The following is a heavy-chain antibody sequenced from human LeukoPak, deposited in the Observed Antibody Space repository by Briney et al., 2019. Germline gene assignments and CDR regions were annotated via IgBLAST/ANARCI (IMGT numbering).Heavy chain of an antibody. Sequence: GGSLRLSCAASGFFFGDFGMNWVRQSPGKGLEWVSSISPGSDFTYYADSMKGRFTISRDNSKNTLYVQVNSLRAEDTAVYYCARDPSGSYYGLGYYYYYGMDVWGQGTTVTVSS. D-gene: IGHD1-26*01. V-gene: IGHV3-21*01. CDR3: ARDPSGSYYGLGYYYYYGMDV. CDR1: GFFFGDFG. CDR2: ISPGSDFT. J-gene: IGHJ6*02.